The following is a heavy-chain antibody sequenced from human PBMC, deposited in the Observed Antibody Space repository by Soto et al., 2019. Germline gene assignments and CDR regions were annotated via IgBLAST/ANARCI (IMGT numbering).Heavy chain of an antibody. CDR2: IYYSGST. J-gene: IGHJ5*02. V-gene: IGHV4-39*01. CDR1: GGSISSSSYY. Sequence: QLQLQESGPGLVKPSETLSLTCTVSGGSISSSSYYWGWIRQPPGKGLEWIGSIYYSGSTYYNPSLKSRVTISVDTSKNQFSRKLSSVTAADTAVYYCARRGGEYSSSFGLGFNWFDPWGQGTLVTVSS. D-gene: IGHD6-13*01. CDR3: ARRGGEYSSSFGLGFNWFDP.